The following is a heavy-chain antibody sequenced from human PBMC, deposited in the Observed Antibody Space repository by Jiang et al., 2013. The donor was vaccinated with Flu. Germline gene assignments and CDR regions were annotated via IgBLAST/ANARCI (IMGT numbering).Heavy chain of an antibody. CDR2: IYTSGST. CDR3: ARARITIFGVAMDAFDI. CDR1: GGSISSGSYY. V-gene: IGHV4-61*02. Sequence: GSGLVKPSQTLSLTCTVSGGSISSGSYYWSWIRQPAGKGLEWIGRIYTSGSTNYNPSLKSRVTISVDTSKNQFSLKLSSVTAADTAVYYCARARITIFGVAMDAFDIWGQGTMVTVSS. J-gene: IGHJ3*02. D-gene: IGHD3-3*01.